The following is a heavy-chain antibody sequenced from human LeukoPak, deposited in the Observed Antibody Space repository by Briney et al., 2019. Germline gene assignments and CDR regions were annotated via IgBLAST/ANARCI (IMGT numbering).Heavy chain of an antibody. CDR3: ARVRGSGSPRVDY. Sequence: SETLSLTCTVSGGSISSYYWSWIRQPPGKGLEWIGYIHYSGSTNYNPSLKSRVTISVDTSKNQFSLKLSSVTAADTAVYYCARVRGSGSPRVDYWGRGTLVTVSS. CDR2: IHYSGST. D-gene: IGHD3-10*01. CDR1: GGSISSYY. J-gene: IGHJ4*02. V-gene: IGHV4-59*01.